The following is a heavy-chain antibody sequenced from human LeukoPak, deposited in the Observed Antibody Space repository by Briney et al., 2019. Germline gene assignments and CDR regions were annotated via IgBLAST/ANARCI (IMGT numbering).Heavy chain of an antibody. CDR1: GFTFDDYA. CDR2: ISWNSGSI. V-gene: IGHV3-9*03. J-gene: IGHJ3*02. Sequence: PGGSLRLSCAASGFTFDDYAMHWVRQAPGKGLEWVSSISWNSGSIFYAVSVKGRFTVSRDNAKNTLYLQMNSLRAEDMALYYCAKDIGDGNPVNAFDIWGQGTMVTVSS. D-gene: IGHD4-23*01. CDR3: AKDIGDGNPVNAFDI.